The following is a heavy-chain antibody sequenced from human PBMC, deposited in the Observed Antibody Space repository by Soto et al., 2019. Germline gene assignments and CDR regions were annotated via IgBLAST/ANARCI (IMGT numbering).Heavy chain of an antibody. V-gene: IGHV3-48*02. CDR2: ISGDSGTI. D-gene: IGHD3-16*01. J-gene: IGHJ4*02. CDR1: GFTFSAYK. Sequence: GGSLRLSCGASGFTFSAYKMNWVRQAPGKGLEWVSYISGDSGTIYYADSVKGRFTISRDNSKNSLYLQMSSLRDEDTAVYYCVRNGGFDYWGQGTLVTVSS. CDR3: VRNGGFDY.